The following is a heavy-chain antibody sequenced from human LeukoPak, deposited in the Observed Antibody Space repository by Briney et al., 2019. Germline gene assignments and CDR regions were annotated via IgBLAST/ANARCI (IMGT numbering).Heavy chain of an antibody. V-gene: IGHV4-30-4*08. J-gene: IGHJ4*02. Sequence: KSSQTLSLTCAVSGGSISSGGYSWSWIRQPPGKGLEWIGYIYYSGSTYYNPSLKSRVTISVDTSKNQFSLKLSSVTAADTAVYYCARDLGGPIDYWGQGTLVTVSS. CDR2: IYYSGST. D-gene: IGHD3-16*01. CDR3: ARDLGGPIDY. CDR1: GGSISSGGYS.